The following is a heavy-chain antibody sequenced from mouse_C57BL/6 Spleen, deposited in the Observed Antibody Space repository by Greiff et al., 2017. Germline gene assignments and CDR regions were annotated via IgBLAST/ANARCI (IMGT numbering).Heavy chain of an antibody. CDR2: IYPGNGDT. V-gene: IGHV1-82*01. D-gene: IGHD1-1*01. CDR3: ARGWYYGSSYDYYAMDY. Sequence: VQLQQSGPELVKPGASVKISCKASGYAFSSSWMNWVKQRPGQGLEWIGWIYPGNGDTNYNGKFKGKATLTADKSSSTAYMQLSILTSEDSAVYFCARGWYYGSSYDYYAMDYWGQGTSVTVSS. CDR1: GYAFSSSW. J-gene: IGHJ4*01.